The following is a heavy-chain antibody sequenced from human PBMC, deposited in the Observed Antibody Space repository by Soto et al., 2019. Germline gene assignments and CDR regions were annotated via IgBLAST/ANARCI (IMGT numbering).Heavy chain of an antibody. D-gene: IGHD6-19*01. CDR1: GYTFTGYY. J-gene: IGHJ6*02. CDR2: INPNSGGT. CDR3: ARDLYPPMGDSSGWTRASYGMDV. Sequence: ASVKVSCKASGYTFTGYYMHWVRQAPGQGLEWMGWINPNSGGTNYAQKFQGWVTMTRDTSISTAYMELSRLRSDDTAVYYCARDLYPPMGDSSGWTRASYGMDVWGQGTTVTVSS. V-gene: IGHV1-2*04.